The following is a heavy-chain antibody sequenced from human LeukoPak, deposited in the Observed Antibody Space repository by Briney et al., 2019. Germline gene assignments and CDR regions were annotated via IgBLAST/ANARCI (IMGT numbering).Heavy chain of an antibody. J-gene: IGHJ4*02. CDR2: IYDDGSRE. CDR3: ARDLKSGYVDS. Sequence: PGRSLGLSCATSGFTFSNYGMHWVRQAPGKGLEWVAVIYDDGSREHFADSVKGRFTISRDNSKNTVVLQMNSLRGEDTAVYYCARDLKSGYVDSWGQGTLVTVSS. D-gene: IGHD3-3*01. CDR1: GFTFSNYG. V-gene: IGHV3-33*01.